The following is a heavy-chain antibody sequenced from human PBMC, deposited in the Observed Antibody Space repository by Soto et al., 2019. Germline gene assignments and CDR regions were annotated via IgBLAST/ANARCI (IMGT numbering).Heavy chain of an antibody. CDR2: IYYSGST. D-gene: IGHD3-10*01. V-gene: IGHV4-39*01. Sequence: SETLSLTCTVSGGSISISTYSWGWIRQPPGKGLEWIGSIYYSGSTSYNPSLKSRVTISVDTSKNHFSLKLSSVTAADTAVYYCARHGYYYGSGSYRWFDHWGQGTLVTVSS. CDR3: ARHGYYYGSGSYRWFDH. CDR1: GGSISISTYS. J-gene: IGHJ5*02.